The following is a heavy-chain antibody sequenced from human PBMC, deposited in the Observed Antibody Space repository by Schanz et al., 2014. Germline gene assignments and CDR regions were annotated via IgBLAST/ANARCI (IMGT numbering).Heavy chain of an antibody. J-gene: IGHJ4*02. CDR2: INSDDTTK. D-gene: IGHD1-26*01. V-gene: IGHV3-74*02. CDR3: AKYGTGKGVSFEY. Sequence: VQLVESGGGVVQPGRSLRLSCAASGFTFSSYWMHWVRQAPGKGLVWVSRINSDDTTKTYADSVKGRFTISRDNGEDTTYLQMNSLRAEDTAVYYCAKYGTGKGVSFEYWGQGTLVTVSS. CDR1: GFTFSSYW.